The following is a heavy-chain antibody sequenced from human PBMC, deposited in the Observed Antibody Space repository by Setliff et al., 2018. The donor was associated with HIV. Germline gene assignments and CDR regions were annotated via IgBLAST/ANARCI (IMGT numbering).Heavy chain of an antibody. CDR1: GGSFSNYA. CDR3: ARGSLLGYFDWLFPD. CDR2: INPNSGGT. J-gene: IGHJ4*02. D-gene: IGHD3-9*01. Sequence: KVSCKASGGSFSNYAFSWVRQAPGQGLEWMGWINPNSGGTNYAQKFQGRVTMTRDTSISTAYTELSRLRSDDTAVYYCARGSLLGYFDWLFPDWGQGTLVTVSS. V-gene: IGHV1-2*02.